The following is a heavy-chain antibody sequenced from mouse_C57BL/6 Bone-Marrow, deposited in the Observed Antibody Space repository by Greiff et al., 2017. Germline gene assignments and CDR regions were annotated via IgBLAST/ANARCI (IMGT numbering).Heavy chain of an antibody. D-gene: IGHD1-1*01. CDR2: ISSGGSYT. Sequence: EVKLQESGGDLVKPGGSLKLSCAASGFTFSRYGMSWVRQTPDKRLEWVATISSGGSYTYYPDSVKGRFTISRDNAKNTLYLQMSSLKSEDTAMYYCARQGITTVVAPYYFDYWGQGTTLTVSS. J-gene: IGHJ2*01. CDR1: GFTFSRYG. CDR3: ARQGITTVVAPYYFDY. V-gene: IGHV5-6*01.